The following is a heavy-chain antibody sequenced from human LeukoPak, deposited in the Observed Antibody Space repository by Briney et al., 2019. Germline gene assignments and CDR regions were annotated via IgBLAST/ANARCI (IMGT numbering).Heavy chain of an antibody. J-gene: IGHJ4*02. D-gene: IGHD4-23*01. CDR3: ATAPTRVAPGY. Sequence: SVNVSCKASGCSFSTSGICWVRQAPGQALDWMGWIMPIFGKVNYAQKFQGRVTITADESTSTAYMELSSLKSDDTATYYCATAPTRVAPGYWGQGTLVTVSS. CDR1: GCSFSTSG. V-gene: IGHV1-69*01. CDR2: IMPIFGKV.